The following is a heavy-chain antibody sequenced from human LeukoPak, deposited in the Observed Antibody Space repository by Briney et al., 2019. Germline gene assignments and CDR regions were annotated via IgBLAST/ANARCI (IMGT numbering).Heavy chain of an antibody. D-gene: IGHD2-2*01. J-gene: IGHJ4*02. CDR3: ARAGRSSTSAYDDY. Sequence: ASVTVSCKASGYTFTSYGISWVRQAPGQGLEWMGWISAYNGNTNYAQKLQGRVTMTTDTSTSTAYMELRSLRSDDTAVYYCARAGRSSTSAYDDYWGQGTLVTVSS. V-gene: IGHV1-18*04. CDR2: ISAYNGNT. CDR1: GYTFTSYG.